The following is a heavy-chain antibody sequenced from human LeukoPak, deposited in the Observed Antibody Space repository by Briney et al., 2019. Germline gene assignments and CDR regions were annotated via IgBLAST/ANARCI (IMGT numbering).Heavy chain of an antibody. CDR3: ARGRQQLAWVTYYYYYYMDV. CDR2: IFYSGTT. CDR1: NDSISPLY. D-gene: IGHD6-13*01. J-gene: IGHJ6*03. V-gene: IGHV4-59*11. Sequence: PSETLSLTCTVSNDSISPLYWGWIRQPPGKGLEFIGYIFYSGTTNFNPSLKSRVTLSVDTSKNQFSLRLNSVTAADTAVYYCARGRQQLAWVTYYYYYYMDVWGKGTTVTVSS.